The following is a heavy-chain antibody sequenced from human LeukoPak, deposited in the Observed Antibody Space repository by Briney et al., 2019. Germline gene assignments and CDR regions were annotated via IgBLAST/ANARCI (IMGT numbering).Heavy chain of an antibody. CDR1: GFSFDEYA. V-gene: IGHV3-9*01. CDR2: ISYSSGTI. CDR3: AKDRGGSSQLGDAFDV. D-gene: IGHD2-15*01. Sequence: GGSLRLSCVASGFSFDEYAMHWVRQSPGKGLEWVAGISYSSGTIGYVDSVKGRFTISRDNAKNSLYLQMNSLRAGDTALYYCAKDRGGSSQLGDAFDVWGQGTMVSVSS. J-gene: IGHJ3*01.